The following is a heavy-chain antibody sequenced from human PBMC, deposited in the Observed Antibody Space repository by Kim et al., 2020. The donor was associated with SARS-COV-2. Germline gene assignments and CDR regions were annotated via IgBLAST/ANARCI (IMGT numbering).Heavy chain of an antibody. J-gene: IGHJ6*02. CDR3: AKLAVAGGYYYYGMDV. Sequence: GGSLRLSCAASGFTFSSYAMSWVRQAPGKGLEWVSAISGSGGSTYYADSVKGRFTISRDNSKNTLYLQMNSLRAEDTAVYYCAKLAVAGGYYYYGMDVWGQGTTVTVSS. V-gene: IGHV3-23*01. CDR1: GFTFSSYA. D-gene: IGHD6-19*01. CDR2: ISGSGGST.